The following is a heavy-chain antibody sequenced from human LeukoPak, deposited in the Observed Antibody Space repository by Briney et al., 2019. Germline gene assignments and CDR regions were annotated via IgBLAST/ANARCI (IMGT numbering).Heavy chain of an antibody. D-gene: IGHD6-13*01. V-gene: IGHV1-18*01. CDR2: ISAYNGNT. CDR3: ARVQVDIAAAGTSWYYYGMDV. J-gene: IGHJ6*02. CDR1: GYTFTSYG. Sequence: ASVKVSCKASGYTFTSYGISWVRQAPGQGLEWMGWISAYNGNTNYAQKLQGKVTMTTDTSTSTDYMELRSLRSDDTAVYYCARVQVDIAAAGTSWYYYGMDVWGQGTTVTVSS.